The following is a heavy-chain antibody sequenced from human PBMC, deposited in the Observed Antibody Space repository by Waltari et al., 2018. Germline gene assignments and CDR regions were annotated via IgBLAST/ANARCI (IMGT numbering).Heavy chain of an antibody. V-gene: IGHV3-23*01. CDR2: ITNSGDST. Sequence: EVQLLESGGGLVQPGGSLRLSCAASEFTFSTYAMSWVRQAPGKGLEWVSAITNSGDSTYYADSVKGRFTISRDNSKNTLYLQMNSLRAEDTAIYYCAEDHGWLHYYWGQGTPVTVSS. J-gene: IGHJ4*02. CDR1: EFTFSTYA. CDR3: AEDHGWLHYY. D-gene: IGHD5-12*01.